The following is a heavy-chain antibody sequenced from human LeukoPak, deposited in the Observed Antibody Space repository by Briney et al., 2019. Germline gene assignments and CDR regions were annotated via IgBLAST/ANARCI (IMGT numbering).Heavy chain of an antibody. V-gene: IGHV4-59*08. J-gene: IGHJ6*02. CDR2: IYYSGST. Sequence: SETLSLTCTVSGGSISGYYWSWIRQPPGKGLEWIGYIYYSGSTNYNPSLKSRVTISVDTSKSQFSLKLSSVTAADTAVYYCATCYGSGSGYYGMDVWAKGPRSPSP. D-gene: IGHD3-10*01. CDR3: ATCYGSGSGYYGMDV. CDR1: GGSISGYY.